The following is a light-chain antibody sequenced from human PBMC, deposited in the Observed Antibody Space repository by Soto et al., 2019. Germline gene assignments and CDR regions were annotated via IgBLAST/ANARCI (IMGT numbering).Light chain of an antibody. CDR1: QSVGSSY. V-gene: IGKV3D-20*02. Sequence: EIVLTQSPGTLSLSPGERATLSCSASQSVGSSYLAWYQQKPGQAPRLLIYDVSNRATGIPARFSGSGSGTDFTLTISSLEPEDFAVYYCQQRHMWPITFGQGTRLEI. CDR3: QQRHMWPIT. CDR2: DVS. J-gene: IGKJ5*01.